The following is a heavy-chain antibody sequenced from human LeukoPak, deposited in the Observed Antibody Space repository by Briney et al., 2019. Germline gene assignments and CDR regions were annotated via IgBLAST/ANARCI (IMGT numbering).Heavy chain of an antibody. CDR3: AKGNYGDYDFDY. Sequence: PGRSLRLSCAASGFTFDDYAMHWVRQAPGKGLEWVSGISWNSGSIGYADSVKGRFTISRDNAKNSLYLQMNSLRAEDTALYYCAKGNYGDYDFDYWGQGTLVTVSS. V-gene: IGHV3-9*01. D-gene: IGHD4-17*01. J-gene: IGHJ4*02. CDR2: ISWNSGSI. CDR1: GFTFDDYA.